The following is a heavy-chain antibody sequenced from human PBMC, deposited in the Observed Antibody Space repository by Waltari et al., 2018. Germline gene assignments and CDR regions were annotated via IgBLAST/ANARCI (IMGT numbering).Heavy chain of an antibody. V-gene: IGHV4-4*02. Sequence: QVQLQESGPGLVKPSGPLSLTCAVSGGSIRTSNWWSWVRQPPGKGLEWIGEIYHSGSTNYNPSLKSRVTISVDKSKNQFSLKLSSVTAADTAVYYCARVWGRIAARLIDYWGQGTLVTVSS. CDR2: IYHSGST. CDR1: GGSIRTSNW. J-gene: IGHJ4*02. D-gene: IGHD6-6*01. CDR3: ARVWGRIAARLIDY.